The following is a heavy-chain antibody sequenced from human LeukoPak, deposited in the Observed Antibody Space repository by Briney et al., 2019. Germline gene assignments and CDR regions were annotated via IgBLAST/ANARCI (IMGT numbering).Heavy chain of an antibody. D-gene: IGHD5-18*01. J-gene: IGHJ4*02. CDR1: GFTFSNAW. CDR3: TTGGQLWPYYFDY. Sequence: PGGFLRLSCAASGFTFSNAWMSWVRQAPGKGLEWVGRIKSKTDGGTTDYAAPVKGRFTTSRDDSKNTLYLQMNSLKTEDTAVYYCTTGGQLWPYYFDYWGQGTLVTVSS. CDR2: IKSKTDGGTT. V-gene: IGHV3-15*01.